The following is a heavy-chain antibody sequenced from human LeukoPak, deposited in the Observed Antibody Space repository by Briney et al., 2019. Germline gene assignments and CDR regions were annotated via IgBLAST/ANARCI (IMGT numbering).Heavy chain of an antibody. CDR2: IYYSGST. V-gene: IGHV4-59*08. Sequence: SETLSLTCTVSGGSISSYYRSWIRQPPGKGLEWIGYIYYSGSTNYNPSLKSRVTISVDTSKNQFSLKLSSVTAADTAVYYCARHGGSDYDSSGYYLDYFDYWGQGTLVTVSS. CDR1: GGSISSYY. J-gene: IGHJ4*02. D-gene: IGHD3-22*01. CDR3: ARHGGSDYDSSGYYLDYFDY.